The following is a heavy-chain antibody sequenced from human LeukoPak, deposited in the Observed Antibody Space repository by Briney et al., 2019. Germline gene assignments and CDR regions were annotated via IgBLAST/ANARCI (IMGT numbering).Heavy chain of an antibody. CDR1: GDSISNYH. J-gene: IGHJ6*02. CDR3: ARDNIVFHYYAMDV. V-gene: IGHV4-59*01. CDR2: IFYTGST. D-gene: IGHD5-12*01. Sequence: KTSETLSLTCSVSGDSISNYHWSWIRQPPGKGLEWIGYIFYTGSTNYNPSLKSRVTISVDTSKNQFSLRLSSVTAADTAVYYCARDNIVFHYYAMDVWGQGTTVTVSS.